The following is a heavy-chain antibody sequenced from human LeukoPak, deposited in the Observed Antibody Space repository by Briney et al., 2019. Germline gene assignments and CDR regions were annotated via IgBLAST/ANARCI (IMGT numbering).Heavy chain of an antibody. CDR3: AKGGGGSYSGYHFDY. CDR2: ISGGGGST. J-gene: IGHJ4*02. Sequence: GGSLRLSCVASGFTFSSYVMTWVCQAPGKGLEWVSAISGGGGSTYYADSVKGRFTISRDTSKNTLSLQMNSLRAEDTAVYYCAKGGGGSYSGYHFDYWGQGTLVTVSS. CDR1: GFTFSSYV. D-gene: IGHD1-26*01. V-gene: IGHV3-23*01.